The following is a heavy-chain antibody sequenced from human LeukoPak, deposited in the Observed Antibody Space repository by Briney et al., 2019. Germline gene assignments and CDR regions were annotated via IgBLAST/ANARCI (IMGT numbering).Heavy chain of an antibody. J-gene: IGHJ4*02. CDR1: GGSINNYY. CDR3: ARGATWIQLWG. Sequence: SETLSLTCTVSGGSINNYYWSWIRQPPGKGLEWIGYIYYSGSPNYNPSPKSRVTISVDTSKNQFSLKLSSVTAADTAVYYCARGATWIQLWGWGQGTLVTVSS. V-gene: IGHV4-59*12. D-gene: IGHD5-18*01. CDR2: IYYSGSP.